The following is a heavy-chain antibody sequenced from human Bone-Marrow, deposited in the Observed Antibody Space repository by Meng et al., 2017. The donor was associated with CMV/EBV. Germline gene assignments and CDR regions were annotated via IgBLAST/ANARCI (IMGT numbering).Heavy chain of an antibody. D-gene: IGHD1-26*01. CDR1: GFTFSDYY. CDR2: IKQDGSEK. J-gene: IGHJ4*02. CDR3: GPSWA. Sequence: GGSLRLSCAASGFTFSDYYMNWVRQAPGKGLEWVANIKQDGSEKYYVDSVKGRFTISRDNAKSSLYLQMNSLRAEDTAVYYCGPSWAWGQGTLVTSPQ. V-gene: IGHV3-7*01.